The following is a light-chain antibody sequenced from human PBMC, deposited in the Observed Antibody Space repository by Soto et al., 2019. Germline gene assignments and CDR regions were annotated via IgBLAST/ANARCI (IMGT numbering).Light chain of an antibody. V-gene: IGKV3-15*01. CDR2: GAS. Sequence: EIVMTQSPATLSVSPGERVTLSCRASQSVSSVLAWYQQKPGQAPRLLIYGASTRATGIPARFSGSGSGTEFTLTISSLQSEDVAAYYCQQYNNWPRTFGQGTKLEIK. CDR1: QSVSSV. CDR3: QQYNNWPRT. J-gene: IGKJ2*01.